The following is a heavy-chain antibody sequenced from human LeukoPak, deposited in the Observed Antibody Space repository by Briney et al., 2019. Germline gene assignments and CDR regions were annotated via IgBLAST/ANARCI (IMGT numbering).Heavy chain of an antibody. V-gene: IGHV1-2*02. CDR2: INPNKDGT. Sequence: ASVKVSCKASGFTFTGYYIHWARQAPGQGLEWMGWINPNKDGTKYAQRFQGRVTLTIDTSISTAYMELRSLRSDDTAVFYCARAERELLDYWGQGTLVTVSS. J-gene: IGHJ4*02. CDR1: GFTFTGYY. D-gene: IGHD1-26*01. CDR3: ARAERELLDY.